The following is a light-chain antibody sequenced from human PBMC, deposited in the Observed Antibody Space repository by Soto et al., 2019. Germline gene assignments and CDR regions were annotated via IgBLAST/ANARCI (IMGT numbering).Light chain of an antibody. Sequence: QSALTQPASVSGSPGQSITISCTGTSSDVGAYGYVSWYQQRPGKAPKLMIYEVSYRPSGVSNRFSGSKSGNAASLTISGLQAEDEADYYCSSYTTSSTVVFGGGTKLTVL. CDR3: SSYTTSSTVV. V-gene: IGLV2-14*01. CDR1: SSDVGAYGY. J-gene: IGLJ2*01. CDR2: EVS.